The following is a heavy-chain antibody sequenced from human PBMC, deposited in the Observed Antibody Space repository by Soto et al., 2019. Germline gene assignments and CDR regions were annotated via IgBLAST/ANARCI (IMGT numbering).Heavy chain of an antibody. V-gene: IGHV1-18*01. Sequence: QVQLVQSGAEVKKPGASVKVSCKASGYTFTSYGINWVRQAPGQGLECMGWISAYNGNTNYAQKFQGRDTMTTDTPTSTSYMHLRTLRSDDTAVYFCASGVPSVRVLILYGTDVWGQGTPVPVSS. CDR2: ISAYNGNT. D-gene: IGHD3-10*01. CDR3: ASGVPSVRVLILYGTDV. CDR1: GYTFTSYG. J-gene: IGHJ6*02.